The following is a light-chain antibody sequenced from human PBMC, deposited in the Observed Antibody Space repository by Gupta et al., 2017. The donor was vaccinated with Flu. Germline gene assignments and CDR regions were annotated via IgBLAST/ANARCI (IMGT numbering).Light chain of an antibody. J-gene: IGLJ1*01. CDR1: SSDVGGYNY. V-gene: IGLV2-14*01. Sequence: QSALPQPASVSGFPGQSITISCTGTSSDVGGYNYVSWYQQHPGKAPKLMIYEVSNRPSGVSNRFSGSKSGNTASLTISGLQAEDEADYYCSSYTSSSTRVFGTGTKVTVL. CDR2: EVS. CDR3: SSYTSSSTRV.